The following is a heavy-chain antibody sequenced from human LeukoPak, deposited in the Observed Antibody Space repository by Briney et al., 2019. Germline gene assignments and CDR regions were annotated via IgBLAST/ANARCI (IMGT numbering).Heavy chain of an antibody. D-gene: IGHD3-10*01. CDR3: AKSVGTMVRGVIDYYYMDV. V-gene: IGHV3-23*01. CDR2: ISVSGGST. J-gene: IGHJ6*03. CDR1: GFTYSSYA. Sequence: GGSLRLSCAASGFTYSSYAMSWVRQAPGKGLEWVSAISVSGGSTYYADSVKGRFTISRDNSKNTLYLQMNSLRAEDTAVYYCAKSVGTMVRGVIDYYYMDVWGKGTTVTISS.